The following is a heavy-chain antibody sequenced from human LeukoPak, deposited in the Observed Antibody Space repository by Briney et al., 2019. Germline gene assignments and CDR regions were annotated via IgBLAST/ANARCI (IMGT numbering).Heavy chain of an antibody. CDR1: GYSISSGYY. D-gene: IGHD3-3*01. Sequence: PSETLSLTCTVSGYSISSGYYWGWIRQPPGKGLEWIGSIYHSGSTYFNPSLKSRVTISVDTSKNQFSLKLSSVTAADTAVYYCARDSDDFCSGYYRYWGQGTLVSVSS. J-gene: IGHJ4*02. CDR2: IYHSGST. CDR3: ARDSDDFCSGYYRY. V-gene: IGHV4-38-2*02.